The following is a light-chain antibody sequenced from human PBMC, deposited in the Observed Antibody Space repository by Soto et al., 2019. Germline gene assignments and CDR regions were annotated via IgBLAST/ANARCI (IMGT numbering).Light chain of an antibody. CDR2: EDN. CDR3: QSYDSSNRDVV. Sequence: NFMLTQPHSVSESPGKTVTISCTRSSGSNASNYVQWYQQRPGSAPTTVIYEDNQRPSGVPDRFSGSIDSSSNSASLTISGLKTEDEADYYCQSYDSSNRDVVFGGGTKVTVL. V-gene: IGLV6-57*04. CDR1: SGSNASNY. J-gene: IGLJ2*01.